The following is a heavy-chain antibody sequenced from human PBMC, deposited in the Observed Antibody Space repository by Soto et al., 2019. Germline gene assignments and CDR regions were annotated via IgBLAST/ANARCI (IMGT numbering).Heavy chain of an antibody. CDR1: GYTFTAYY. CDR2: MNLDTGGT. Sequence: QVQLVQSGAEVKKPGASVRVSCEASGYTFTAYYIHWVRQAPGQGLEWMGRMNLDTGGTTYAQKFQGRVTMTRDTSISTAYMEVSSLKSDDTAMYYCARDGNFAFLGYSFAFDFWGQGTLVTVSS. CDR3: ARDGNFAFLGYSFAFDF. V-gene: IGHV1-2*06. D-gene: IGHD5-18*01. J-gene: IGHJ4*02.